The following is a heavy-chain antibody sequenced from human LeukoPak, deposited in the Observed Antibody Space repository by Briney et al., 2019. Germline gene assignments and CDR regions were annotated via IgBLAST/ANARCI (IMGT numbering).Heavy chain of an antibody. V-gene: IGHV1-18*04. CDR3: ARDSPLTVVDFDY. CDR2: ISAYNGNT. CDR1: GYTFTGYY. D-gene: IGHD2-2*01. J-gene: IGHJ4*02. Sequence: ASVKVSCKASGYTFTGYYMHWVRQAPGQGLEWMGWISAYNGNTNYAQKLQGRVTMTTDTSTSTAYMELRSLRSDDTAVYYCARDSPLTVVDFDYWGQGTLVTVSS.